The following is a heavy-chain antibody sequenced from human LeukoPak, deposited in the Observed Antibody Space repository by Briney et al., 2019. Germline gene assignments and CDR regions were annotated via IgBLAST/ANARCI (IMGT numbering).Heavy chain of an antibody. CDR1: GFTFSSYG. CDR2: VTGSGGST. J-gene: IGHJ4*02. Sequence: GGSLRLSCAASGFTFSSYGMSWVRQVPGKGLEWVSAVTGSGGSTQYADSVKGRFIISRDNSKNTLHLQMSNRETEDTAVYYCTRSTQWLFDFWGQGTLVTVSS. D-gene: IGHD6-19*01. V-gene: IGHV3-23*01. CDR3: TRSTQWLFDF.